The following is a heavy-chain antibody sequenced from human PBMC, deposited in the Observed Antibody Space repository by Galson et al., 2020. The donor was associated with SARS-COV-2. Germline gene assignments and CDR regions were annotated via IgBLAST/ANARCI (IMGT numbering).Heavy chain of an antibody. CDR1: GGSFSGYY. J-gene: IGHJ3*02. Sequence: SETLSLTCAVYGGSFSGYYWSWIRQPPGKGLEWIGEINHSGSTNYNPSLKSRVTISVDTSKNQFSLKLSSVTAADTAVYYCARGRPKGFWSGYSQDAFDIWGQGTMVTVSS. D-gene: IGHD3-3*01. CDR2: INHSGST. V-gene: IGHV4-34*01. CDR3: ARGRPKGFWSGYSQDAFDI.